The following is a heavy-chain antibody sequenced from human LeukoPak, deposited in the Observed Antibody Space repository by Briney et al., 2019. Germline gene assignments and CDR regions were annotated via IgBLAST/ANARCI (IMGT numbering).Heavy chain of an antibody. CDR2: INHSGST. CDR3: AKDVTTGTLALDY. Sequence: SETLSLTCAVSGGSFSGYHWSWIRQPPGKGLEWIGEINHSGSTNYNPSLKSRVAISVDTSKYQFSLKLSSVTAADTAVYYCAKDVTTGTLALDYWGQGTLVTVSS. J-gene: IGHJ4*02. V-gene: IGHV4-34*01. D-gene: IGHD1-1*01. CDR1: GGSFSGYH.